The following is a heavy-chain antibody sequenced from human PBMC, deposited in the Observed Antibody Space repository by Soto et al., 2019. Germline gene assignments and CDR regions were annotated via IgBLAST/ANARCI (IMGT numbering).Heavy chain of an antibody. D-gene: IGHD5-12*01. CDR1: GFTFSNAW. V-gene: IGHV3-15*01. CDR3: TNHIVATIDFDY. Sequence: PGGSLRLSCAASGFTFSNAWMSWVRQAPGKGLEWVGRIKSKTDGGTTDYAAPVKGRFTISRDDSKNTLYLQMNSLKTEDTAVYYCTNHIVATIDFDYWGQGTLVTVSS. CDR2: IKSKTDGGTT. J-gene: IGHJ4*02.